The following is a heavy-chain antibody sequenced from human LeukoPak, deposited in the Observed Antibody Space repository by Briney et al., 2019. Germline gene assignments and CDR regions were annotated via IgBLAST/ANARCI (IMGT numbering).Heavy chain of an antibody. J-gene: IGHJ4*02. CDR1: GGSISTYY. CDR2: IYYSGST. Sequence: PSETLSLTCTVSGGSISTYYWSWIRQPPGKGLEWIGFIYYSGSTNVNPSLKSRVTISVDMSKNQFSLQPSSVTAADTAVYYCARPLSGSYYQGFDYWGQGTLVTVSS. V-gene: IGHV4-59*01. D-gene: IGHD1-26*01. CDR3: ARPLSGSYYQGFDY.